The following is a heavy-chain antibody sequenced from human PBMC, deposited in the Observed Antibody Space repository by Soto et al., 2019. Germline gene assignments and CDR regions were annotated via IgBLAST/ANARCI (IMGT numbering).Heavy chain of an antibody. CDR1: GFIFATHT. Sequence: VQLVESGVGLVKPGGSLRLSCAASGFIFATHTINWVRQAPGKGLEWVSSITGSGIYTRYADSVKGRFTISRDNAKASLYLQMNSLGAEDTAVYYCVKEGISNYNEYFDYWGQGTLVTVSS. V-gene: IGHV3-21*02. J-gene: IGHJ4*02. D-gene: IGHD4-4*01. CDR2: ITGSGIYT. CDR3: VKEGISNYNEYFDY.